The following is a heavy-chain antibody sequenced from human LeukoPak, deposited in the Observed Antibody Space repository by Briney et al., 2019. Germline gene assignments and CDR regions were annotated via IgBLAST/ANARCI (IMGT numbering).Heavy chain of an antibody. Sequence: ASVTVSCKASGYTFTGYYMHWVRQAPGQGLAWMGWINPNSGGTNYAQKFQGRVTMTRDTSISTAYMELSRLRSDDTAVYYCARGVDQWPGKPFDYWGRGTLVTVSS. CDR3: ARGVDQWPGKPFDY. CDR1: GYTFTGYY. D-gene: IGHD6-19*01. V-gene: IGHV1-2*02. CDR2: INPNSGGT. J-gene: IGHJ4*02.